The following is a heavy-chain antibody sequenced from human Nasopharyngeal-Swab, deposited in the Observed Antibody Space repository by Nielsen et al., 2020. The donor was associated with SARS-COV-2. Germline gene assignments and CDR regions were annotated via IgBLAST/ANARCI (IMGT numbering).Heavy chain of an antibody. V-gene: IGHV3-21*01. CDR2: ISSSSSYI. Sequence: GGSLRLSCAASGFTFSSYSMNWVLHAPGKGLEWVSSISSSSSYIYYADSVKGRFTISRDNAKNSLYLQMNSLRAEDTAVYYCARAKASGSLKYYGMDVWGQGTTVTVSS. J-gene: IGHJ6*02. D-gene: IGHD1-26*01. CDR1: GFTFSSYS. CDR3: ARAKASGSLKYYGMDV.